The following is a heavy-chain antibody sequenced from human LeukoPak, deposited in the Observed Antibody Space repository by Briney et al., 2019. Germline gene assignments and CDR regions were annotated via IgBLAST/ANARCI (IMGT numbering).Heavy chain of an antibody. V-gene: IGHV3-43*02. J-gene: IGHJ6*02. CDR2: IKADGSGT. Sequence: PGGALRLSCAASGFTIGPYAMHWVRQGPGRGLEGVSVIKADGSGTFYADSVRGRFTTSRDNSKNSLYLQMNSLTSEDTALYYCATWAFYHNLDVWGQGTTVIVSS. D-gene: IGHD2/OR15-2a*01. CDR3: ATWAFYHNLDV. CDR1: GFTIGPYA.